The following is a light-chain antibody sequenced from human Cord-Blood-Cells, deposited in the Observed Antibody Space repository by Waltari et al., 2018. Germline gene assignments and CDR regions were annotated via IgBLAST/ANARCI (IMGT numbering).Light chain of an antibody. CDR3: QQYYSKPYT. CDR1: QSVLYSSNNKNY. V-gene: IGKV4-1*01. Sequence: DIVMTQSPDSLAVSLGERSTINCKSSQSVLYSSNNKNYLAWYQQKPGQPPKLLIYWASTRESGVPERFSGSGYGTDFTRTITSLQAGDVAVDYCQQYYSKPYTCHQGTKLEIK. CDR2: WAS. J-gene: IGKJ2*01.